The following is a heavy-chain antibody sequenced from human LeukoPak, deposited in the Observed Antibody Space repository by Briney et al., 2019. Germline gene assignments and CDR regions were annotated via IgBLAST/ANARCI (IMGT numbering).Heavy chain of an antibody. Sequence: PGGSLRLSCAASGFTFDDYAMHWVRQAPGKGLEWASLISGGGGSTYYADSVKGRFTISRDNSKNSLFLQMNSLRTEDTALYYCAKDTTFGSGLRGFDYWGQGTLVTVSS. V-gene: IGHV3-43*02. CDR1: GFTFDDYA. CDR2: ISGGGGST. J-gene: IGHJ4*02. D-gene: IGHD6-19*01. CDR3: AKDTTFGSGLRGFDY.